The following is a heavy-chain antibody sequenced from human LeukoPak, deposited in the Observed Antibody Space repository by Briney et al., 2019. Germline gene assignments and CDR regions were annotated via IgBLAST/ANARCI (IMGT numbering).Heavy chain of an antibody. CDR1: GFTFSSYA. Sequence: PGGSLRLSCAASGFTFSSYAMSWVRQAPGKGLEWVSAISGSGGSTYYADSVKGRFTISRDNAKNSLYLQMNSLRAEDTAVYYCARIFDILTGYPLDWYFDLWGRGTLVTVSS. D-gene: IGHD3-9*01. CDR2: ISGSGGST. CDR3: ARIFDILTGYPLDWYFDL. V-gene: IGHV3-23*01. J-gene: IGHJ2*01.